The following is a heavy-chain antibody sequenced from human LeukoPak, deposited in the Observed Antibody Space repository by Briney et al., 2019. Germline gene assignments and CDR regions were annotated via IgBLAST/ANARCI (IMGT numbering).Heavy chain of an antibody. CDR3: ARDHTGYDFGYTHFDY. D-gene: IGHD5-12*01. J-gene: IGHJ4*02. V-gene: IGHV3-23*01. CDR1: GYTFSNYA. CDR2: ISSGGGST. Sequence: PGGSLRLSCAVSGYTFSNYAMSWVRQAPGKGLEWVSAISSGGGSTYYADSVKGRFTISRDNSKNTLYLQMNSLRAEDTAVYYCARDHTGYDFGYTHFDYWGQGTLVTVSS.